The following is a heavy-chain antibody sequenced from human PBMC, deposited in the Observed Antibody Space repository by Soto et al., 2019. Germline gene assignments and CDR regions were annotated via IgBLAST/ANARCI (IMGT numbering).Heavy chain of an antibody. Sequence: HLAQSGPEVTRPGASEKISCKASGFIFTDWFMHWVRQAPGQGPEWMGIINTSGGNSIYSQKFQDRVTMTRDTSTSTLYVELRSLTSADTAVYYCAKEGAIPGEVDAWGQGTLVTVSS. CDR3: AKEGAIPGEVDA. D-gene: IGHD2-21*01. CDR2: INTSGGNS. CDR1: GFIFTDWF. J-gene: IGHJ1*01. V-gene: IGHV1-46*01.